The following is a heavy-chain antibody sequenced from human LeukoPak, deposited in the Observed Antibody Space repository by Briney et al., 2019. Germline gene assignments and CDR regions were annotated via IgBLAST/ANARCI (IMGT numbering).Heavy chain of an antibody. CDR3: ARDSVPYYYDSSGYYYFDY. Sequence: SVKVSCKASGGTFSSYAISWARQAPGQGLEWMGGIIPIFGTANYAQKFQGRVTITTDESTSTAYMELSSLRSEDTAVYYCARDSVPYYYDSSGYYYFDYWGQGTLVTVSS. CDR1: GGTFSSYA. J-gene: IGHJ4*02. CDR2: IIPIFGTA. V-gene: IGHV1-69*05. D-gene: IGHD3-22*01.